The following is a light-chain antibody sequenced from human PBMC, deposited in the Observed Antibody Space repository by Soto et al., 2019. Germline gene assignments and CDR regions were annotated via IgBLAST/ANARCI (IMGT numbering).Light chain of an antibody. V-gene: IGKV1-39*01. Sequence: DIHMTQSPSSLSVSVGDRVTITCRASQKISSFLNWYQQTPGKAPKLLIYTTSTLQSGVPSRFSGSGSGTVFTLTISSLQHEDLATYYCQQSYSTPHTFGRGTKLEI. CDR2: TTS. CDR1: QKISSF. CDR3: QQSYSTPHT. J-gene: IGKJ2*01.